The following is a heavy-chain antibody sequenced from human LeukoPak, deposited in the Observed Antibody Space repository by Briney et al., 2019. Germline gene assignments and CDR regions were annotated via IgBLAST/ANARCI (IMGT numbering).Heavy chain of an antibody. V-gene: IGHV7-4-1*02. Sequence: ASVKVSCKASGYTFTSYAMNWVRQAPGQGLEWMGWINTNTGNPTYAQGFTGRFVFSLDTSVSTAYLQISSLKAEDTAVYYCAREGEQGYSSALADPWGQGTLVTVSS. CDR3: AREGEQGYSSALADP. J-gene: IGHJ5*02. CDR2: INTNTGNP. D-gene: IGHD6-19*01. CDR1: GYTFTSYA.